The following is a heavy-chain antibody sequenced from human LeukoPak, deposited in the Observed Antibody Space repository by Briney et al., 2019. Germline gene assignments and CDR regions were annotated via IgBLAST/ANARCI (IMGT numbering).Heavy chain of an antibody. V-gene: IGHV3-30*04. CDR2: ISYDGSNK. CDR3: ARAAVTMVRGAEIDY. CDR1: GFTFSSYA. J-gene: IGHJ4*02. D-gene: IGHD3-10*01. Sequence: GGSLRLSCAASGFTFSSYAMHWVRQAPGKGLEWVAVISYDGSNKYYADSVKGRFTISRDNSNNTLYPQMNSLRAEDTAVYYCARAAVTMVRGAEIDYWGQGTLVTVSS.